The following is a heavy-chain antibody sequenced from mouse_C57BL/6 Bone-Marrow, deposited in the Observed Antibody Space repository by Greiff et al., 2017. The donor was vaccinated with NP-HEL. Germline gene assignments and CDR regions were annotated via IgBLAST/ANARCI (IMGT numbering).Heavy chain of an antibody. CDR3: ARSHYYGSSYEAMDY. Sequence: EVHLVESEGGLVQPGSSMKLSCTASGFTFSDYYMAWVRQVPEKGLEWVANINYDGSSTYYLDSLKSRFIISRDNAKNILYLQMSSLKSEDTATYYCARSHYYGSSYEAMDYWGQGTSVTVSS. CDR2: INYDGSST. CDR1: GFTFSDYY. V-gene: IGHV5-16*01. D-gene: IGHD1-1*01. J-gene: IGHJ4*01.